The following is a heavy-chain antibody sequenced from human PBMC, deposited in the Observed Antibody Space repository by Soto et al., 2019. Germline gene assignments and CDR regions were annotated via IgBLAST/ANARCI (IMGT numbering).Heavy chain of an antibody. V-gene: IGHV1-8*02. D-gene: IGHD7-27*01. J-gene: IGHJ4*02. CDR3: ARNRRGTGDFDY. Sequence: QVQLVQSGAEVKKPGASVKVSCKASGYTFTTYDVNWMRQATGQGPEWLGWMNPYNGDTGKAQKFQGRVTLTRDTSMNTAYLELSSLTYEDTAVYYCARNRRGTGDFDYWGQGTLVTVSS. CDR1: GYTFTTYD. CDR2: MNPYNGDT.